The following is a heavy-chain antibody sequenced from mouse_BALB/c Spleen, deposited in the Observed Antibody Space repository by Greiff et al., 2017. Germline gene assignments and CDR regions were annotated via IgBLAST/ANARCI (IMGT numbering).Heavy chain of an antibody. Sequence: EVKVVESGGGLVKPGGSLKLSCAASGFTFSSYAMSWVRQTPEKRLEWVASISSGGSTYYPDSVKGRFTISRDNARNILYLQMSSLRSEDTAMYYCASYYGYDGFDYWGQGTTLTVSS. CDR3: ASYYGYDGFDY. J-gene: IGHJ2*01. CDR1: GFTFSSYA. D-gene: IGHD2-2*01. V-gene: IGHV5-6-5*01. CDR2: ISSGGST.